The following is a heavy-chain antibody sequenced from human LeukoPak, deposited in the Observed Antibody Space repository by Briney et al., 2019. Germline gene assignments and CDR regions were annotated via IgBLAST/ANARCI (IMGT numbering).Heavy chain of an antibody. CDR1: GFTFSSYS. J-gene: IGHJ4*02. CDR2: ISSSGSSI. V-gene: IGHV3-48*02. Sequence: PGGSLKLSCVASGFTFSSYSMNWVRQAPGKGLEWVSYISSSGSSIKYADSVKGRFTLSRDNAKNSLYLQMNSLRDEDTAVYYCARDQDWAFDYWGQGTPVTVSS. CDR3: ARDQDWAFDY. D-gene: IGHD3-9*01.